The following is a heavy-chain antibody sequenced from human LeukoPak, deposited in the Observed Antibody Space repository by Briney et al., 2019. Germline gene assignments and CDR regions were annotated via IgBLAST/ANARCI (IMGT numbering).Heavy chain of an antibody. CDR2: IYPTGST. V-gene: IGHV4-30-4*07. D-gene: IGHD2/OR15-2a*01. CDR1: GGSVSSAGYS. J-gene: IGHJ4*02. Sequence: SETLSLTCAVSGGSVSSAGYSWCWIRQSPGQGLEWIGYIYPTGSTYYNPSLRSRLTISLGTSENQFSLRLTSVTAADTAVYFCARGWYYSGAYYFDSWGQGSLVTASS. CDR3: ARGWYYSGAYYFDS.